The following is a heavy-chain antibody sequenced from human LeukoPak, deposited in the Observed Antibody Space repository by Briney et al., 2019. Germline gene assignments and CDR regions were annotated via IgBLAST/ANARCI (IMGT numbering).Heavy chain of an antibody. CDR2: INPNSDST. J-gene: IGHJ4*02. V-gene: IGHV1-2*02. Sequence: GASVKVSCKASGYTFTDYYMHWVRQAPGQGLEWMGWINPNSDSTNYAQKFQGRVTMTRDTSISTAYMELSRLRSDDTAVYYCARDPVVGGTLHYFDYWGQGTLVTVSS. CDR1: GYTFTDYY. CDR3: ARDPVVGGTLHYFDY. D-gene: IGHD1-26*01.